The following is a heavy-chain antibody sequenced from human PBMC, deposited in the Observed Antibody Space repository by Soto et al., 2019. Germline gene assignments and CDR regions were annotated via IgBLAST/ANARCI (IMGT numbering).Heavy chain of an antibody. D-gene: IGHD3-9*01. Sequence: PSETLSLTCTVSGGSVSSGSYYWSWIRQPPGKGLEWIGYIYYSGSTNYNPSLKSRVTISVDTSKNQFPLKLSSVTAADTAVYYCARDPFNYDILTGYYSRLGMDVWGQGTTVTVSS. J-gene: IGHJ6*02. V-gene: IGHV4-61*01. CDR1: GGSVSSGSYY. CDR3: ARDPFNYDILTGYYSRLGMDV. CDR2: IYYSGST.